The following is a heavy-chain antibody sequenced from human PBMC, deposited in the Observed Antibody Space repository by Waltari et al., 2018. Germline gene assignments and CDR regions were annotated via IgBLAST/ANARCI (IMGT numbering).Heavy chain of an antibody. Sequence: QVQLQESGPGLVKPSETLSLTCTVSGGSISSHYWSWIRQPPGKGLEWIGYIYYSGSTNYNPSLKSRVTISVDTSKNQFPLKLSSVTAADTAVYYCARFLYGSGSYYFDYWGQGTLVTVSS. J-gene: IGHJ4*02. CDR3: ARFLYGSGSYYFDY. CDR1: GGSISSHY. CDR2: IYYSGST. V-gene: IGHV4-59*11. D-gene: IGHD3-10*01.